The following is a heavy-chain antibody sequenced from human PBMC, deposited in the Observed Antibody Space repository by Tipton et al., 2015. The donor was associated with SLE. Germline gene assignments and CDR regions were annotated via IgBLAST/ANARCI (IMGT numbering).Heavy chain of an antibody. CDR3: AGLGPLANVGGSTYYHPLDV. CDR2: IHYSGSS. D-gene: IGHD3-22*01. CDR1: GGSIERSS. V-gene: IGHV4-59*01. Sequence: TLSLTCTVSGGSIERSSWNWIRQPPGKGLEYIGYIHYSGSSDYNPSLKRRVTIPLDTSKNHLSLKVTSVTAADTAVYYCAGLGPLANVGGSTYYHPLDVWGQGATVTVSS. J-gene: IGHJ6*02.